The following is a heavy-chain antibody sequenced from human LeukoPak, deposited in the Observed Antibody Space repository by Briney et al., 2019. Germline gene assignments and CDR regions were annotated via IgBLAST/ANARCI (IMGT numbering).Heavy chain of an antibody. D-gene: IGHD3-22*01. Sequence: GASVKVSCKASGFTFTSYGISWVRQAPGQGLEWMGWISAYNGNTNYAQTVQGRVTITTDTSTSTAYMELRSLRSDDTAVYTCARDGYYYDSSGYRHFDYWGQGTLVTVSS. V-gene: IGHV1-18*01. CDR1: GFTFTSYG. J-gene: IGHJ4*02. CDR3: ARDGYYYDSSGYRHFDY. CDR2: ISAYNGNT.